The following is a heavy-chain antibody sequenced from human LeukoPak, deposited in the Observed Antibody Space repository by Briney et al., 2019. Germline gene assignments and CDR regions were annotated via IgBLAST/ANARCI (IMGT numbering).Heavy chain of an antibody. J-gene: IGHJ4*02. D-gene: IGHD6-25*01. CDR2: IKQDGSEK. V-gene: IGHV3-7*01. CDR1: GFAFSSYW. Sequence: GGSLRLSCAASGFAFSSYWMTWVRQAPGKGLEWVANIKQDGSEKYYVDPVTGRFTISRDNAKNSLYLQMNSLRADDSAVYYCARSGSAAGTLRGRNDYWGQGTLVTVSP. CDR3: ARSGSAAGTLRGRNDY.